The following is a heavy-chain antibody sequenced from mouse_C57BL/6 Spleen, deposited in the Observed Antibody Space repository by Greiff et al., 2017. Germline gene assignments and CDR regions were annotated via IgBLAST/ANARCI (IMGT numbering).Heavy chain of an antibody. CDR1: GFTFSDYY. D-gene: IGHD2-5*01. V-gene: IGHV5-12*01. Sequence: EVKVVESGGGLVQPGGSLKLSCAASGFTFSDYYMYWVRQTPEKRLEWVAYISNGGGSTYYPDTVKGRFTISRDNAKNTLYLQMSRLKSEDTAMYYCARYSNCPYYFDYWGQGTTLTVSS. CDR3: ARYSNCPYYFDY. CDR2: ISNGGGST. J-gene: IGHJ2*01.